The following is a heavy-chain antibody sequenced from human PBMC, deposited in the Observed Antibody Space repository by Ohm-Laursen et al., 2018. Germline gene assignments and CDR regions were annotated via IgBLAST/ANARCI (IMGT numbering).Heavy chain of an antibody. J-gene: IGHJ6*02. CDR3: AREGPRAISYYGSGSSDYYYYGLDV. D-gene: IGHD3-10*01. V-gene: IGHV3-21*01. CDR1: GFIFGSYS. Sequence: SLRLSCAASGFIFGSYSMSWVRQAPGKGLEWVSSISSSSGSIYYADSMKGRFTISRDNAKNSLHLQMNSLRAEDTAVYYCAREGPRAISYYGSGSSDYYYYGLDVWGQGTTVTVSS. CDR2: ISSSSGSI.